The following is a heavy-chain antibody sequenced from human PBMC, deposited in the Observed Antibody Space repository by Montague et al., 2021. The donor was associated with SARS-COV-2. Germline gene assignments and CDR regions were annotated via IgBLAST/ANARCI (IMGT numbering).Heavy chain of an antibody. CDR3: ARTTMITFGGVIVPFDY. D-gene: IGHD3-16*02. V-gene: IGHV2-70*11. Sequence: PALVKPTQTLTLTCTFSGFSLSTSGMCVSWIRQPPGKALEWLARXXWDDDKCYSTSLKTRLTISKDTSKNQVVLTMTNMDPVDTATYYCARTTMITFGGVIVPFDYWGQGTLVTVSS. J-gene: IGHJ4*02. CDR1: GFSLSTSGMC. CDR2: XXWDDDK.